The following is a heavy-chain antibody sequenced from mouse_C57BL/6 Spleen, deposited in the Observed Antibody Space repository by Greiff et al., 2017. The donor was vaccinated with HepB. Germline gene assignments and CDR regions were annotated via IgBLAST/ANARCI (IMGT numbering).Heavy chain of an antibody. CDR1: GFTFSDYG. V-gene: IGHV5-17*01. CDR3: ARSGNYEAWFAY. J-gene: IGHJ3*01. D-gene: IGHD2-1*01. CDR2: ISSGSSTI. Sequence: DVHLVESGGGLVKPGGSLKLSCAASGFTFSDYGMHWVRQAPEKGLEWVAYISSGSSTIYYADTVKGRFTISRDNAKNTLFLQMTSLRSEDTAMYYCARSGNYEAWFAYWGQGTLVTVSA.